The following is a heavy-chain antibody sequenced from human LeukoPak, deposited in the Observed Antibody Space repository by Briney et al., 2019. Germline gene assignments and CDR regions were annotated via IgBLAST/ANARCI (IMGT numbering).Heavy chain of an antibody. CDR3: ARSITGTVFDY. CDR1: GGSISSYY. V-gene: IGHV4-4*07. CDR2: IYISGST. J-gene: IGHJ4*02. Sequence: SETLCLTCTVSGGSISSYYWSWVRQPAGKGLEWIGRIYISGSTNYNPSLKTRVTISIDKSKNQFSLKLSSVTAADTAVYYCARSITGTVFDYWGQGTLVTVSS. D-gene: IGHD1-7*01.